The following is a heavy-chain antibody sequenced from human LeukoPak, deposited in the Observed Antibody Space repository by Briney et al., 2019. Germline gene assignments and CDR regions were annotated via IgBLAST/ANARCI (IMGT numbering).Heavy chain of an antibody. V-gene: IGHV3-7*01. D-gene: IGHD3-22*01. CDR3: ARDSDYYDSSCHHHQAFDY. CDR1: GFTFRSYW. Sequence: GGCVSLSCAASGFTFRSYWMSGERQAPARGRVGVANIKQDGCEKYYVDSVKGRFHISRDNAKNSLYLQINSLRAEDMAVYYCARDSDYYDSSCHHHQAFDYGGQGTLVTVSS. CDR2: IKQDGCEK. J-gene: IGHJ4*02.